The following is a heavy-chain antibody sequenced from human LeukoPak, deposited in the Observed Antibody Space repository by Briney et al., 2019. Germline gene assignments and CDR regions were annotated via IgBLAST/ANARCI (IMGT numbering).Heavy chain of an antibody. CDR2: IYYSGST. D-gene: IGHD5-18*01. Sequence: SETLSLTCTVSGGSISSYYWSWIRQPPGKGLEWIGYIYYSGSTNYNPSLKSRVTISEDTSKNQFSLKLSSVTAADTAVYYCARDLSPSYGFDYWGQGTLVTVSS. CDR3: ARDLSPSYGFDY. J-gene: IGHJ4*02. CDR1: GGSISSYY. V-gene: IGHV4-59*01.